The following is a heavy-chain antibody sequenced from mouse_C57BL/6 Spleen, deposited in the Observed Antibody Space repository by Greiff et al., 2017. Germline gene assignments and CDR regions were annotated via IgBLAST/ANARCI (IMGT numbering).Heavy chain of an antibody. CDR2: IYPGDGDT. V-gene: IGHV1-80*01. Sequence: VQLQESGAELVKPGASVKISCKASGYAFSSYWMNWVKQRPGKGLEWIGQIYPGDGDTNYNGKFKGKATLTADKSSSTAYMQLSSLTSEDSAVYFCASHYYGSSSNYFDYWGQGTTLTVSS. CDR3: ASHYYGSSSNYFDY. CDR1: GYAFSSYW. D-gene: IGHD1-1*01. J-gene: IGHJ2*01.